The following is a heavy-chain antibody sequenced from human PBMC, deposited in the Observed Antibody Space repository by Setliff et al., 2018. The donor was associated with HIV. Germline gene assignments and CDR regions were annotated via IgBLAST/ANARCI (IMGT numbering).Heavy chain of an antibody. CDR3: ARDHGYYYYYMDV. J-gene: IGHJ6*03. CDR2: IKQDGSEK. Sequence: GGSLRLSCGTSGFIFSNYWMNWVRQAPGKGLEWVANIKQDGSEKYYVDSVKGRFTISRDNAENTLYLQMNSLRAEDTAVYYCARDHGYYYYYMDVWGKGTTVTVSS. V-gene: IGHV3-7*01. CDR1: GFIFSNYW.